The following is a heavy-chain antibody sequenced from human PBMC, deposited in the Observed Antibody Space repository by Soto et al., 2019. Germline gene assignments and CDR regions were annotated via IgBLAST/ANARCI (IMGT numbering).Heavy chain of an antibody. Sequence: SETLSLTCTVSGGSISSYYWSWIRQPPGKGLEWIGYIYYSVSTNYNPSLKSRVTISVDTSKNQFSLKLSSVTAADTAVYYCARVLGGGSSLGWSDRWGKGNLVTVSS. CDR3: ARVLGGGSSLGWSDR. D-gene: IGHD6-6*01. CDR2: IYYSVST. CDR1: GGSISSYY. J-gene: IGHJ5*02. V-gene: IGHV4-59*01.